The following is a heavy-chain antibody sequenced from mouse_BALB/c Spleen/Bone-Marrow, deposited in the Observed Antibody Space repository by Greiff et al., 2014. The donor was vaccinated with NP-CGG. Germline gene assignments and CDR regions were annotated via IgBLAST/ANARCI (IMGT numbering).Heavy chain of an antibody. J-gene: IGHJ3*01. CDR2: INPTTAYT. Sequence: VKLMESGAELARPGASVKMSCKASGYIFTDYWMHWVKQRPGQGLEWIGYINPTTAYTEYNQKFKDKATLTADKSSSTAYMQLSSLTSEDSAVYYCAGWGQLGLRKAWFAYWGQGTLVTVSA. CDR3: AGWGQLGLRKAWFAY. D-gene: IGHD3-1*01. V-gene: IGHV1-4*01. CDR1: GYIFTDYW.